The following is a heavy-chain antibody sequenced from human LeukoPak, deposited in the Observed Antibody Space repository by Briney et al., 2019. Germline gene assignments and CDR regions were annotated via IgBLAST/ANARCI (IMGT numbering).Heavy chain of an antibody. CDR3: ARVAYYYDTATYYNPAHLDF. CDR1: GGSMSNYY. J-gene: IGHJ4*02. V-gene: IGHV4-59*01. CDR2: VYYRGST. Sequence: PSETLSLTCTVPGGSMSNYYWTWIRQPSGKGLEWLGYVYYRGSTNYNPSLKSRVTISVDTSENQFSLKLSSVTAADTAVYYCARVAYYYDTATYYNPAHLDFWGQGALVTVSS. D-gene: IGHD3-10*01.